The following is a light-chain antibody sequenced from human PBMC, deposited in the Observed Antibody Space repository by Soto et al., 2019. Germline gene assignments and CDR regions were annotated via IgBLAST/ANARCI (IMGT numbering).Light chain of an antibody. Sequence: EIVLTQSPGTLSLSPGERATLSCRASQSVSRSYLAWYQQKPGQAPRLLIYGASSRATGIPDRFSGSGSGTDFTLTISRLEHEYYAVYYCQQYGSPPSTFGQGTKLELK. V-gene: IGKV3-20*01. CDR3: QQYGSPPST. J-gene: IGKJ2*01. CDR2: GAS. CDR1: QSVSRSY.